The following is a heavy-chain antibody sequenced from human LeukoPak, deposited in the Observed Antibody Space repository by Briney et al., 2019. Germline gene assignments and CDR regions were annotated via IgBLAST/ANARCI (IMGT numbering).Heavy chain of an antibody. CDR1: GVSISSSNR. V-gene: IGHV4-4*02. J-gene: IGHJ4*02. CDR3: AREDVWGSYRPWYFDY. D-gene: IGHD3-16*02. Sequence: PSETLSLTCDVSGVSISSSNRWSWVRQPPGKGLEWIGEIYHSGSTNYNPSLKSRVTISVDKSKNQFSLNVNSVTAADTAVHYCAREDVWGSYRPWYFDYWGQGTLVTVSS. CDR2: IYHSGST.